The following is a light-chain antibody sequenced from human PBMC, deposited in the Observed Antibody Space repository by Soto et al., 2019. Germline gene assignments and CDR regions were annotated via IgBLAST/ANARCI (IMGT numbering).Light chain of an antibody. CDR3: QHYNSYSEA. Sequence: EIRITQSPSTLSGSVGDRVTIPCRASQTISSWLAWYQQKPGKAPKLLIYKASTLKSGVPSRFSGSGSGTEFTLTISSLQPDDFATYYCQHYNSYSEAFGQGTKVDIK. V-gene: IGKV1-5*03. J-gene: IGKJ1*01. CDR1: QTISSW. CDR2: KAS.